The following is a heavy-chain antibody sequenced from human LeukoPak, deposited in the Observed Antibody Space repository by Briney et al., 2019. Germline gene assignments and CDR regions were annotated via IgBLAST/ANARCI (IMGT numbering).Heavy chain of an antibody. Sequence: GGSLRLSCAASGCSFSNYWMNWVRQAAGKGPEWLGSIKQDGSDEHYVDSVSGRSTISIESSKNSLHLQITSLRADDTPVYCCARLSTCLNRVYCDSWFDPWGQGALVTVSS. J-gene: IGHJ5*02. CDR1: GCSFSNYW. V-gene: IGHV3-7*01. CDR2: IKQDGSDE. CDR3: ARLSTCLNRVYCDSWFDP. D-gene: IGHD1-26*01.